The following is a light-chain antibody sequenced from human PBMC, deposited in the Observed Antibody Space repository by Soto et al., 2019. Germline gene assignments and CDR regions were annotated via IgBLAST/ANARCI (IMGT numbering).Light chain of an antibody. J-gene: IGLJ1*01. CDR3: SSDTSSSTPYV. V-gene: IGLV2-14*01. Sequence: QSALTQPASVSGSPGQSITISCTGTSSDVGGYNYVSWYQQHPGKAPKLMIYEVRNLPSGVSNRVSGSKSGNTASLTISGLQAEDDANYYCSSDTSSSTPYVIGTGTKLTVL. CDR2: EVR. CDR1: SSDVGGYNY.